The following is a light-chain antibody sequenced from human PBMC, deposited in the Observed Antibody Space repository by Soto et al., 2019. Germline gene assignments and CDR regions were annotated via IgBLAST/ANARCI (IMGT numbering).Light chain of an antibody. CDR2: GAS. Sequence: EIVLTQSPGTLSLSAGERATLSCRASQSVTTNYLAWYQQKPGQAPRLLIYGASSRAAGIPDRFSGSGSGTDFTVTISRLEPEDFAVYYCQRYGSSPPTFGPGTKVDIK. J-gene: IGKJ3*01. CDR1: QSVTTNY. V-gene: IGKV3-20*01. CDR3: QRYGSSPPT.